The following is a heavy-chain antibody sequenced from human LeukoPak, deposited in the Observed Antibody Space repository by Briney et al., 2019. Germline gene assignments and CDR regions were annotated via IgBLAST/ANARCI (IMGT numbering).Heavy chain of an antibody. CDR3: ARDAQWLVPEGYFYYMDV. CDR1: GFTFSRYS. J-gene: IGHJ6*03. Sequence: GGSLRLSCAGSGFTFSRYSMNWFRQAPGRGLERVSSISSRSTNIFYADSVKGRFTISRDNAKNSLYLQMNSLGAEDTAVYYCARDAQWLVPEGYFYYMDVWGKGTTVTVSS. CDR2: ISSRSTNI. V-gene: IGHV3-21*01. D-gene: IGHD6-19*01.